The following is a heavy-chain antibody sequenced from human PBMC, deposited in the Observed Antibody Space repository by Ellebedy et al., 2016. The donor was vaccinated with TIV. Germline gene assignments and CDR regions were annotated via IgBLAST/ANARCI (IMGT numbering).Heavy chain of an antibody. CDR1: GSTFSSYA. D-gene: IGHD3-22*01. J-gene: IGHJ4*02. CDR2: ISGTSLST. Sequence: GESLKISCAAPGSTFSSYAMYWVRQAPGKGLEWVSAISGTSLSTYYADSVKGRFTISRDNSKNTLYLQMNSLRVEDTAVYYCAKDGAMVVVRQGSFDYWGQGTLVTVSS. CDR3: AKDGAMVVVRQGSFDY. V-gene: IGHV3-23*01.